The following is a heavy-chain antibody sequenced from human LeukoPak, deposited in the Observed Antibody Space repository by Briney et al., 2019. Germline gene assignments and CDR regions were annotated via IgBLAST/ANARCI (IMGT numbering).Heavy chain of an antibody. Sequence: SETLSLTCAVYGGSFSGYYWSWIRQPPGKGLEWLGEINHSGSTNYNPSLKSRVTISVDTSKNQFSLKLSSVTAADTAVYYCARGLVDTAMAPFDYWGQGTLVTVSS. V-gene: IGHV4-34*01. D-gene: IGHD5-18*01. CDR1: GGSFSGYY. CDR2: INHSGST. J-gene: IGHJ4*02. CDR3: ARGLVDTAMAPFDY.